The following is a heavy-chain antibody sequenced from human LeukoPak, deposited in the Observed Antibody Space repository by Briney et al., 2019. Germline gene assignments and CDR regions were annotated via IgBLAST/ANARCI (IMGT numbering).Heavy chain of an antibody. CDR3: ARVSAVATSFDY. J-gene: IGHJ4*02. Sequence: SETLSLTCTVSGASISSYYWSWIRQPPGKGLEWIGYIYYTGSTNYSPSLKSRVTISLDTSKNQFSLKLSSVTAADTAVYYCARVSAVATSFDYWGQGTLVTVSS. CDR1: GASISSYY. D-gene: IGHD5-12*01. CDR2: IYYTGST. V-gene: IGHV4-59*01.